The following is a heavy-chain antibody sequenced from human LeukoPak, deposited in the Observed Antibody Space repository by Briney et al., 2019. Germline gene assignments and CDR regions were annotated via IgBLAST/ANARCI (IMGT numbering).Heavy chain of an antibody. CDR2: IYYSGST. V-gene: IGHV4-59*08. CDR3: TGRRAAMGLYYFDY. CDR1: GGSISSYY. Sequence: SETLSLTCTVSGGSISSYYWGWIRQPPGKGLEWIGYIYYSGSTSFNPSLQSRVTMSIDTSKNQFSLTLSSVAAADAAVYYCTGRRAAMGLYYFDYWGQGTLVTVSS. D-gene: IGHD5-18*01. J-gene: IGHJ4*02.